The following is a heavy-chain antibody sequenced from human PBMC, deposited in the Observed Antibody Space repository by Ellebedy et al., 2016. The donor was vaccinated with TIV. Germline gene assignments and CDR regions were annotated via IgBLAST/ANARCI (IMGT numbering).Heavy chain of an antibody. CDR2: IIPIFGTA. CDR3: ASERWVQSKLQPSGY. D-gene: IGHD5-24*01. CDR1: GGTFNNYA. J-gene: IGHJ4*02. Sequence: ASVKVSCKASGGTFNNYAISWVRQAPGQGLEWMGGIIPIFGTANYAQKFQGRVTITADESTSTAYMELSSLRSEDTAVYYCASERWVQSKLQPSGYWGQGTQVIVSS. V-gene: IGHV1-69*13.